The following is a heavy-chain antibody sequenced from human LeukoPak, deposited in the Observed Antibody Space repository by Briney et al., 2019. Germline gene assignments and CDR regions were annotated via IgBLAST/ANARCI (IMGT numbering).Heavy chain of an antibody. CDR1: GGSFSGYY. Sequence: KPSETLSLTCAVYGGSFSGYYWSWIRQPPGKGLEWIGEINHSGCTNYNPSLKSRVTISVDTSKNQFSLKLSSVTAADTAVYYCARAIMITFGGVIVFTHYLDYWGQGTLVTVSS. V-gene: IGHV4-34*01. CDR2: INHSGCT. CDR3: ARAIMITFGGVIVFTHYLDY. D-gene: IGHD3-16*02. J-gene: IGHJ4*02.